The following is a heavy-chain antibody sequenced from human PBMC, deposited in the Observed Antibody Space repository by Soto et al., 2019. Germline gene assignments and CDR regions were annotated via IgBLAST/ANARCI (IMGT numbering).Heavy chain of an antibody. D-gene: IGHD6-13*01. CDR1: GFTFSSYG. CDR2: ISYDGSNK. Sequence: PGGSLRLSCAASGFTFSSYGMHWGRQAPGKGLEWVAVISYDGSNKYYADSVKGRFTISRDNSKNTLYLQMNSLRAEDTAVYYCAKVAAAHLPWFDPWGQGTLVTVSS. V-gene: IGHV3-30*18. CDR3: AKVAAAHLPWFDP. J-gene: IGHJ5*02.